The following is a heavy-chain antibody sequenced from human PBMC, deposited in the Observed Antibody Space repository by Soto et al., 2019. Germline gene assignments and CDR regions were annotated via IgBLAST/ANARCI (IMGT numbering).Heavy chain of an antibody. Sequence: GASVKVSCKASGYTFTSYYMHWVRQAPGQGLEWMGIINPSGGSTSYAQKFQGRVTMTRDTSTSTVYMELSSLRSEDTAVYYCARVVRYCSGGSCKNSYNWFDPWGQGTLVTSPQ. J-gene: IGHJ5*02. V-gene: IGHV1-46*01. CDR2: INPSGGST. D-gene: IGHD2-15*01. CDR3: ARVVRYCSGGSCKNSYNWFDP. CDR1: GYTFTSYY.